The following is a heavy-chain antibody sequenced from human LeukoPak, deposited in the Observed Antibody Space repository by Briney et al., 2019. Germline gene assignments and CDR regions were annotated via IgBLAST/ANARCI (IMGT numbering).Heavy chain of an antibody. CDR2: VSHSGGDT. D-gene: IGHD3-3*01. CDR3: ANTNYYLEV. Sequence: GGSLRLSCAPSGFTFSSYAMTWVRQAPGKGLEWVSVVSHSGGDTYYGDSVKGRFTISRDNSKNTVYLQMNSLRAEDTAVYYCANTNYYLEVWGKGTTVTVSS. V-gene: IGHV3-23*01. CDR1: GFTFSSYA. J-gene: IGHJ6*03.